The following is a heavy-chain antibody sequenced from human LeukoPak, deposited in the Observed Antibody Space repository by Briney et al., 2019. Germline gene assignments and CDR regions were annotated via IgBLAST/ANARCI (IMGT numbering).Heavy chain of an antibody. Sequence: ASVKVSCKAAGYTFTGYYMFWVRQAPGQGLEWMGRINPNSGGTNYAQKFQGRVTMTRDTSISTAYMELSRLRSDDTAVYYCARGYCSGGSCYSVENWFDPCGQGTLVTVSS. J-gene: IGHJ5*02. CDR2: INPNSGGT. CDR3: ARGYCSGGSCYSVENWFDP. D-gene: IGHD2-15*01. CDR1: GYTFTGYY. V-gene: IGHV1-2*06.